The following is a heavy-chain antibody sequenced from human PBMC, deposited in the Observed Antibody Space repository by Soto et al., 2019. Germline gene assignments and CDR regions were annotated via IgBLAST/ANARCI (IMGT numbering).Heavy chain of an antibody. CDR3: ARAPYGSGSLTTGNWFDY. D-gene: IGHD3-10*01. CDR2: INPNSGGT. V-gene: IGHV1-2*04. J-gene: IGHJ5*01. CDR1: GYTFTGYY. Sequence: ASVKVSCKASGYTFTGYYMHWVRQAPGQGLEWMGWINPNSGGTNYAQKFQGWVTMTRDTSISTAYMELSRLRSDDTAVYYCARAPYGSGSLTTGNWFDYWGQGTLVTVSS.